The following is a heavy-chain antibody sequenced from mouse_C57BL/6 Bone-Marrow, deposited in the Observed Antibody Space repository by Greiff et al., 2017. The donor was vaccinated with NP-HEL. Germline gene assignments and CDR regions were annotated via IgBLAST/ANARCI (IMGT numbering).Heavy chain of an antibody. Sequence: EVHLVESGGGLVQPGGSLKLSCAASGFTFSDYGMAWVRQAPRKGPEWVAFISNLAYSIYYADTVTGRFTISRENAKNTLYLEMSSLRSEDTAMYYCARRYGSSYVGWYFDVWGTGTTVTVSS. V-gene: IGHV5-15*01. CDR1: GFTFSDYG. D-gene: IGHD1-1*01. CDR3: ARRYGSSYVGWYFDV. J-gene: IGHJ1*03. CDR2: ISNLAYSI.